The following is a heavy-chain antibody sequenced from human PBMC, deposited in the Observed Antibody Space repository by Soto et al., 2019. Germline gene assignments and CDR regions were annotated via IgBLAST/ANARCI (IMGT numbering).Heavy chain of an antibody. V-gene: IGHV4-31*03. CDR2: IYYSGST. CDR3: AGRRDGAARLFDY. Sequence: QVQLQESGPGLVKPSQTVSLTCTVSGGSISSGGYYWSWIRQHPGKGLEWIGYIYYSGSTFYNPSLKSRVTISVDTSKNQFSLNLSSVTAADTAVYYCAGRRDGAARLFDYWGQGTLVTVSS. D-gene: IGHD6-6*01. CDR1: GGSISSGGYY. J-gene: IGHJ4*02.